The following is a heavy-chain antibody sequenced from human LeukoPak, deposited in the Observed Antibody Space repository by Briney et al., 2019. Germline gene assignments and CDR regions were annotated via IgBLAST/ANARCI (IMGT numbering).Heavy chain of an antibody. D-gene: IGHD4-23*01. CDR3: ARDYGGHGEYFDY. CDR2: ITRSSSTI. Sequence: PGGSLRLSCAASGFTFSSYSMNWVRQAPGKGLEWVSYITRSSSTIHYRDSVKGRFTISRDNAKNSLYLQMNSLRDEDTAVYYCARDYGGHGEYFDYWGQGTLVTVSS. V-gene: IGHV3-48*02. J-gene: IGHJ4*02. CDR1: GFTFSSYS.